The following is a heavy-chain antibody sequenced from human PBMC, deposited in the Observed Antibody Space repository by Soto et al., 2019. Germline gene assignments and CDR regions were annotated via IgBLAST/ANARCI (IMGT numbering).Heavy chain of an antibody. Sequence: GGSLRLSCEASESTFRRYSRHWVRQAPGKGLEWVGVTSYDGKVQYYGDSVKGRFTISRDNSKNTVYLQMNSLRDEDTAIYYCAKEYGNDYWYFDYWGQGTLVTVSS. J-gene: IGHJ4*02. D-gene: IGHD5-12*01. V-gene: IGHV3-30*18. CDR2: TSYDGKVQ. CDR1: ESTFRRYS. CDR3: AKEYGNDYWYFDY.